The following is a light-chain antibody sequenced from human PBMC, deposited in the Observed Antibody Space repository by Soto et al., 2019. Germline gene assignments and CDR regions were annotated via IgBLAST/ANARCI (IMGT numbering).Light chain of an antibody. V-gene: IGKV1-5*03. CDR1: QSISSW. Sequence: DIQMTQSPSTLSASVGDRVTITCRASQSISSWLDWYQQKPGKAPKLLIYKASSLESGVPSRFSGSGSGTEFTLTISSLQPDDFATYYCQQYNSYPLTFGQGTRLEIK. CDR3: QQYNSYPLT. J-gene: IGKJ5*01. CDR2: KAS.